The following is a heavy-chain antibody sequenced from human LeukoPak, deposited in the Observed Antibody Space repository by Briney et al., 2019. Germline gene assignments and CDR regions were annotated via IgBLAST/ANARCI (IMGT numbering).Heavy chain of an antibody. CDR3: ARGPPHYYGSGTYYIGRFDP. CDR2: INHSGSV. D-gene: IGHD3-10*01. Sequence: PSETLSLTCGVYGGSFSGYYWSWIRQPPGKGLEWMGEINHSGSVNYNPFLKRRVTISLDTSKNQFSLKLSSVTAADTAVYYCARGPPHYYGSGTYYIGRFDPWGQGTLVTVSS. V-gene: IGHV4-34*01. CDR1: GGSFSGYY. J-gene: IGHJ5*02.